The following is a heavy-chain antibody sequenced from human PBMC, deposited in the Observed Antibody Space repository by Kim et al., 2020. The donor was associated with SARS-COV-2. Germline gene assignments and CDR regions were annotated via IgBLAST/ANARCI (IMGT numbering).Heavy chain of an antibody. CDR3: ARGRGIAAAGNNRYYYGMDV. D-gene: IGHD6-13*01. V-gene: IGHV1-3*01. J-gene: IGHJ6*02. CDR2: INAGNGNT. Sequence: ASVKVSCKASGYTFTSYAMHWVRQAPGQRLEWMGWINAGNGNTKYSQKFQGRVTITRDTSASTAYMELSSLRSEDTAVYYCARGRGIAAAGNNRYYYGMDVWGQGTTVTVSS. CDR1: GYTFTSYA.